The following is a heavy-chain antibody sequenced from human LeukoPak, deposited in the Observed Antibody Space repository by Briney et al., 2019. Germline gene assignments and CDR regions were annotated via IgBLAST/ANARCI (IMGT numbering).Heavy chain of an antibody. J-gene: IGHJ4*02. CDR2: IRYDGSNK. Sequence: GGSLRLSCAASGFTFSSYGMHWVRQAPGKGLEWVAFIRYDGSNKYYADSVKGRFTISRDNSKNTLSLQMNSLRAEDTAIYYCAKGGEQGYSYFFNYWGQGTLVTVSS. V-gene: IGHV3-30*02. CDR3: AKGGEQGYSYFFNY. CDR1: GFTFSSYG. D-gene: IGHD5-18*01.